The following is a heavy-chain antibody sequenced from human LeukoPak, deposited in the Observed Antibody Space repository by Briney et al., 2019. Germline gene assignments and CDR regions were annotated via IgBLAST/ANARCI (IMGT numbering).Heavy chain of an antibody. Sequence: GGSLRLSCAASGVTFSTYAMSWVRQAPGKGLEWVSGISGSGGSTYYADSVKGRFTISRDNSKNTLYLQMNSLRAEDTAVYYCARSRGPNTFGGVHDYWGQGTLVTVSS. V-gene: IGHV3-23*01. D-gene: IGHD3-16*01. CDR1: GVTFSTYA. CDR2: ISGSGGST. J-gene: IGHJ4*02. CDR3: ARSRGPNTFGGVHDY.